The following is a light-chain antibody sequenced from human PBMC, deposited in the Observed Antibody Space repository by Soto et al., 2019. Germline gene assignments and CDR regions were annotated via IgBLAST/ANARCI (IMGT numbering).Light chain of an antibody. J-gene: IGKJ1*01. CDR1: QSINDW. V-gene: IGKV1-5*03. Sequence: DIQMTQSPSTLSASVGDRVTITCRASQSINDWLAWYQQKLGEAPNLLIYKASSLQSGVPSRFSGSASGTEFTLSISSLQPDDFATFYCQRYFGYPWTFGQGTKVEIK. CDR2: KAS. CDR3: QRYFGYPWT.